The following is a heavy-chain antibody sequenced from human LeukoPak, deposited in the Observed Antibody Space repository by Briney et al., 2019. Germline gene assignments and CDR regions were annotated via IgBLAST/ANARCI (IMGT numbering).Heavy chain of an antibody. J-gene: IGHJ3*02. D-gene: IGHD1-1*01. V-gene: IGHV3-23*01. CDR3: AKSLFTSATGTGRAFHI. CDR2: ISASGDVT. Sequence: GGSLRLSCAASGFTFSSYAMSWVRQAPGKGLEWVSAISASGDVTFHADSVRGRFTISRDNSKSTLFLQMNDLRVEDTAKFYCAKSLFTSATGTGRAFHIWGQGTMVSVSS. CDR1: GFTFSSYA.